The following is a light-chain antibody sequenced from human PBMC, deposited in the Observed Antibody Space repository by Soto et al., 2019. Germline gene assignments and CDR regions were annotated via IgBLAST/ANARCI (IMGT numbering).Light chain of an antibody. J-gene: IGKJ1*01. CDR1: QSISNS. CDR3: QQSHSSSWT. Sequence: DIQLTQSPSSLSASVGDRVTITFRASQSISNSLNWYQQKPGKAPNLQIYGTSDLQSGVPSRFSGSGSGTEFTLTISSLQRDDFATYYCQQSHSSSWTFGQGTKVEIK. CDR2: GTS. V-gene: IGKV1-39*01.